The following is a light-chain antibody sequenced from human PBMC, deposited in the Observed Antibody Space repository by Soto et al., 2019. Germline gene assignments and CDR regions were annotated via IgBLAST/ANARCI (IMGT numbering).Light chain of an antibody. V-gene: IGLV1-51*01. J-gene: IGLJ7*01. CDR2: DNY. CDR1: NYNLENDY. CDR3: GTWRGSLSAVV. Sequence: QSVLTQPPSVSAAPGQKVTLSCSGSNYNLENDYIFWYQQFPGTAPKLLIYDNYKRPSGIPDRFSASKSATSATLAITGLQTGDEADYYCGTWRGSLSAVVFGGGTQLTVL.